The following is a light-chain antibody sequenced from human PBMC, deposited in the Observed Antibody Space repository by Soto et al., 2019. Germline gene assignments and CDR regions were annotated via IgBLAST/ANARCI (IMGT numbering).Light chain of an antibody. V-gene: IGLV2-14*01. CDR3: SSYTSDSSYV. Sequence: QSALTQPASVSGSPGKSITISCTGTSSDVGLYDYVSWYQRHPGKAPQLMIYAVSNRPSGVSNRFSASKSGNTASLFISGLQAEDEADYYCSSYTSDSSYVFGSGTKVTVL. J-gene: IGLJ1*01. CDR2: AVS. CDR1: SSDVGLYDY.